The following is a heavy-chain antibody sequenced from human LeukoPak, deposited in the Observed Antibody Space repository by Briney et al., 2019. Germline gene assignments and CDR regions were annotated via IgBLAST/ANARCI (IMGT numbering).Heavy chain of an antibody. J-gene: IGHJ3*02. D-gene: IGHD4/OR15-4a*01. Sequence: SETLSLTCTASGGSISSYYWSWIRQPPGKGLEWIGYIYYSGSTNYNPSLKSRVTISVDTSKNQFSLKLSSVTAADTAVYYCARDLFRANFDAFDIWGQGTMVTVSS. CDR2: IYYSGST. CDR1: GGSISSYY. V-gene: IGHV4-59*01. CDR3: ARDLFRANFDAFDI.